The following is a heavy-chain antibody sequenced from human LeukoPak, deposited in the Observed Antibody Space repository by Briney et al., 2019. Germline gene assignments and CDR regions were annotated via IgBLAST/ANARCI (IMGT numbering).Heavy chain of an antibody. CDR3: ATDLVNWRRKQNWFDP. V-gene: IGHV1-24*01. CDR2: FDPEDGET. Sequence: ASVKVSCKVSGYTLTELSMHWVRQAPGKGLEWMGGFDPEDGETIYAQKFQGRVTMTEDTSTDTAYMELSSLRSEDTAVYYCATDLVNWRRKQNWFDPWGQGTLVTVSS. J-gene: IGHJ5*02. D-gene: IGHD1-20*01. CDR1: GYTLTELS.